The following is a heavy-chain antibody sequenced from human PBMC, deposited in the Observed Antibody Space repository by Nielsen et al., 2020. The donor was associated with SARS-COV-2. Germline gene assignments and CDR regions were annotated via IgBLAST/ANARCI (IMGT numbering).Heavy chain of an antibody. CDR3: ASLRQQPRYCSSTSCYRRGYYFDY. CDR1: GGSFSGYY. Sequence: GSLRLSCAVYGGSFSGYYWSWIRQPPGKGLEWIGEINHSGSTNYNPSLKSRVTISVDTSKNQFSLKLSSVTAADTAVYYCASLRQQPRYCSSTSCYRRGYYFDYWGQGTLVTVSS. D-gene: IGHD2-2*02. CDR2: INHSGST. J-gene: IGHJ4*02. V-gene: IGHV4-34*01.